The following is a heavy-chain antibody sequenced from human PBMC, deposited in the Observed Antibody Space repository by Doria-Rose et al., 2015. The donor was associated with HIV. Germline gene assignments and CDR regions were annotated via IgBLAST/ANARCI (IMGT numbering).Heavy chain of an antibody. J-gene: IGHJ5*02. CDR1: GDTLTDRS. V-gene: IGHV1-24*01. CDR3: ATAGLGAEGNWFDP. Sequence: QVQLVQSGAEVKKPGASVKVSCKVSGDTLTDRSMHWVRQPPGKGLEWMGGFDPEDGEVIYAQRFQGRVTLTEDTSLETAYMELTNLRSDDTAIYYCATAGLGAEGNWFDPWGQGTQVTV. D-gene: IGHD7-27*01. CDR2: FDPEDGEV.